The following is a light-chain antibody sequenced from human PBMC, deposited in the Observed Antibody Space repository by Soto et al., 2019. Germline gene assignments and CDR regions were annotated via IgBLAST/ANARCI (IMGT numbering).Light chain of an antibody. V-gene: IGLV2-14*03. Sequence: QSALTQPASVSGSPGQSITISCTGTSSDIGAFTFVSWYHQHPGKDPKLMIFDVNRRPSGISDRFSGSKSGNTSSLTISGLHAEDEGDYYCSSYTSSSTHVFGSGTKVTVL. CDR3: SSYTSSSTHV. J-gene: IGLJ1*01. CDR2: DVN. CDR1: SSDIGAFTF.